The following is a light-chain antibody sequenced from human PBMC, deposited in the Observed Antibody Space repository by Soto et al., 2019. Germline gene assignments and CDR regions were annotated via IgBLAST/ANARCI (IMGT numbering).Light chain of an antibody. CDR2: DAS. CDR1: QSVSSSY. CDR3: QQYGSSELT. Sequence: IVLTQSPATLSLSPWERATLSCGASQSVSSSYLAWYQQKPGLAPRLLIYDASSRATGIPDRFSGSGSGTDFTLTISRLEPEDFAVYYCQQYGSSELTFGGGTKVDIK. V-gene: IGKV3D-20*01. J-gene: IGKJ4*01.